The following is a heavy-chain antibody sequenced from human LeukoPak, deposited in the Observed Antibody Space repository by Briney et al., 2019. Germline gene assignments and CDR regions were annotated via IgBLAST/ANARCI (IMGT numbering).Heavy chain of an antibody. Sequence: TGGSLRLSCAASGFTFSSYSMNWVRQAPGKGLEWVSYISGSSGTIYYADAVKGRFTIYRDNAKNSLYLQMNSLRAEDTAVYYCARRSEFGVLYYMDVWGKGTTVTVSS. J-gene: IGHJ6*03. CDR1: GFTFSSYS. CDR2: ISGSSGTI. CDR3: ARRSEFGVLYYMDV. D-gene: IGHD3-16*01. V-gene: IGHV3-48*01.